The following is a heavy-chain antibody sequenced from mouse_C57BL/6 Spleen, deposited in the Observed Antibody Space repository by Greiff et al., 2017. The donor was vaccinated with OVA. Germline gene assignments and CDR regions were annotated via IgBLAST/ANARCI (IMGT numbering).Heavy chain of an antibody. V-gene: IGHV1-69*01. D-gene: IGHD1-1*01. CDR3: ARFGTTVVAPYWYFEV. CDR1: GYTFTSYW. J-gene: IGHJ1*03. Sequence: QVQLQQPGAELVMPGASVKLSCKASGYTFTSYWMHWVKQRPGQGLEWIGEIDPSDSYTNYNQKFKGKSTLTVDKSSSTAYMQLSSLTSEDSAVYYCARFGTTVVAPYWYFEVWGTGTTVTVSS. CDR2: IDPSDSYT.